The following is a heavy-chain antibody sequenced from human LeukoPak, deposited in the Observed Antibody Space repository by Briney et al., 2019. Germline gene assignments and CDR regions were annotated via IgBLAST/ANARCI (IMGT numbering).Heavy chain of an antibody. CDR2: INHSGST. CDR1: GGSFSGYY. Sequence: PSETLSLTCAVYGGSFSGYYWSWIRQPPGKGLEWIGEINHSGSTNYNPSLKSRATISVDTSKNQFSLKLSSVTAADTAVYYCAVVDTAMAKGFDYWGQGTLVTVSS. CDR3: AVVDTAMAKGFDY. D-gene: IGHD5-18*01. V-gene: IGHV4-34*01. J-gene: IGHJ4*02.